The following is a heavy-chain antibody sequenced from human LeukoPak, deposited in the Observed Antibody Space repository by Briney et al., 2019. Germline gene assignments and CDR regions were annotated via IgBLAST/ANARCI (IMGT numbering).Heavy chain of an antibody. J-gene: IGHJ3*02. CDR1: GFTFSSYG. V-gene: IGHV3-30*19. D-gene: IGHD3-16*01. CDR3: AREGGFDI. CDR2: ISYDGSNK. Sequence: PGGSLRLSCAASGFTFSSYGMHWVRQAPGKGLEWVAVISYDGSNKYYTDSVKGRFTISRDNSKNTLYLQMNSLRAEDTAVYYCAREGGFDIWGQGTMVTVSS.